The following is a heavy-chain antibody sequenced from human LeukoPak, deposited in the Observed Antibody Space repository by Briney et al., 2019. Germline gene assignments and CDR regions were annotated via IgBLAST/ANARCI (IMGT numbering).Heavy chain of an antibody. CDR3: ATVRIVVVAAGAGFDY. Sequence: GASVKVSCKASGYTFTSYYMHWVRQAPGQGLEWMGIINPSGGSTSYAQKFQGRVTMTRDTSTSTVYMELSSLRSEDTAVYYCATVRIVVVAAGAGFDYWGQGTLVTVSS. CDR1: GYTFTSYY. CDR2: INPSGGST. J-gene: IGHJ4*02. V-gene: IGHV1-46*01. D-gene: IGHD2-15*01.